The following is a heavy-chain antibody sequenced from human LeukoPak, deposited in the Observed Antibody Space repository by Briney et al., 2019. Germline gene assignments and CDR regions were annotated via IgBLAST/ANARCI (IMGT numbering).Heavy chain of an antibody. V-gene: IGHV3-33*01. CDR2: IWYDGTNK. CDR1: GFTLSSYG. CDR3: ARDTRYYDSSGYYHPDY. Sequence: PGGSLRLSCEASGFTLSSYGMHWVRQAPGKGLEWVALIWYDGTNKYYADSVKGRFTISRDNSKNTLYLQMNSLRGEDTAVYYCARDTRYYDSSGYYHPDYWGQGTLVTVSS. J-gene: IGHJ4*02. D-gene: IGHD3-22*01.